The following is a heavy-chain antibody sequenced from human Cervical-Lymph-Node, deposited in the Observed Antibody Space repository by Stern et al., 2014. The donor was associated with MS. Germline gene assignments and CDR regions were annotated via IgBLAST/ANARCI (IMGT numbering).Heavy chain of an antibody. Sequence: QVQLVESGPGLVKPLQTLSLTCTVSGGSVSSGGYFWNWIRPPPGKGLEWIGHVYYSGSIAYNPSLKSRVTISVDTSKNQFSLRLRSVTAADTALYYCARNPALWYFDLWGRGTLAAVSS. V-gene: IGHV4-31*03. CDR1: GGSVSSGGYF. CDR2: VYYSGSI. J-gene: IGHJ2*01. D-gene: IGHD3-3*02. CDR3: ARNPALWYFDL.